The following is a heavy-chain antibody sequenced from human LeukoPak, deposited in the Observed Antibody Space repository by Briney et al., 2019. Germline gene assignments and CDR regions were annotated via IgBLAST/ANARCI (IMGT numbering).Heavy chain of an antibody. D-gene: IGHD5-12*01. CDR1: GGSFSGYY. J-gene: IGHJ4*02. CDR2: INHSGST. V-gene: IGHV4-34*01. Sequence: SESLSLTCAVYGGSFSGYYWSWIRQPPGKGLEWIGEINHSGSTNYNPSLKSRVTISVDTSKNQFSLKLSSVTAADTAVYYCARGDTGGYDYWGQGTLVTVSS. CDR3: ARGDTGGYDY.